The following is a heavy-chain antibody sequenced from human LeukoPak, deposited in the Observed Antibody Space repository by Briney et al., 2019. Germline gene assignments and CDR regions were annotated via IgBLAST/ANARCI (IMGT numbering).Heavy chain of an antibody. Sequence: GSLRLSCAASGFTFSNYAMHWVRQAPGKGLEWVSYISSSSSTIYYADSVKGRFTISRDNAKNSLYLQMNSLRAEDTAVYYCANVVVVAAGRYYYYMDVWGKGTTVTVSS. V-gene: IGHV3-48*01. CDR2: ISSSSSTI. CDR1: GFTFSNYA. J-gene: IGHJ6*03. CDR3: ANVVVVAAGRYYYYMDV. D-gene: IGHD2-15*01.